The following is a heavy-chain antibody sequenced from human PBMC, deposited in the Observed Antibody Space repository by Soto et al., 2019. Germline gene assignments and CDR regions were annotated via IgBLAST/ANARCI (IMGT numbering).Heavy chain of an antibody. CDR1: GGSISSSSYY. Sequence: QMQLQESGPGLVKPSETLSLTCTVSGGSISSSSYYWGWIRQPPGQGLEWLGTIYSLGNTYYNPSLKSRVTISVDKSKSQLFLKLSSVTAPDTAVYYCARQIYDRSGYDYAYWGQGTLVTVYS. D-gene: IGHD3-22*01. J-gene: IGHJ4*02. CDR3: ARQIYDRSGYDYAY. V-gene: IGHV4-39*01. CDR2: IYSLGNT.